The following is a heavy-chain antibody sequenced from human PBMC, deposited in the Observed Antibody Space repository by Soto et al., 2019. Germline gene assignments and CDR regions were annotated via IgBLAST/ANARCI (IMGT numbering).Heavy chain of an antibody. Sequence: GGSLRLSCAASGFTFSSYGMHWVRQAPGKGLEWVAVISYDGSNKYYADSVKGRFTISRDNSKNTLYLQMNSLRAEDTAVYYCAKDSAYYGSGSYYKTYIYMDVWGKGTTVTVSS. CDR3: AKDSAYYGSGSYYKTYIYMDV. CDR2: ISYDGSNK. V-gene: IGHV3-30*18. J-gene: IGHJ6*03. D-gene: IGHD3-10*01. CDR1: GFTFSSYG.